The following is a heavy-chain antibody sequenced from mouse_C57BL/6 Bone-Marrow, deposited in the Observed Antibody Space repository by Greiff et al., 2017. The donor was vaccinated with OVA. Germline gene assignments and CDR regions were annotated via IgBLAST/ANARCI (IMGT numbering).Heavy chain of an antibody. CDR1: GYTFTDYY. V-gene: IGHV1-26*01. CDR2: INPNNGGT. Sequence: EVQLQQSGPELVKPGASVKISCKASGYTFTDYYMNWVKQSHGKSLEWIGDINPNNGGTSYNQKFKGKATLTVDKSSSTAYMELRSLTSEDSAVYYCANLGHYFDYWGQGTTLTVSS. J-gene: IGHJ2*01. CDR3: ANLGHYFDY. D-gene: IGHD4-1*01.